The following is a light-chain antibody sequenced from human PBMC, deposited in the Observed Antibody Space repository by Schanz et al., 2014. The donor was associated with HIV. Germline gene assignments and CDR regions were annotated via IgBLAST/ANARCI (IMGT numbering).Light chain of an antibody. J-gene: IGLJ2*01. CDR2: EDN. Sequence: FMLTQPHSVSESPGKKITLSCTRSSGSIASGYVQWYQRRPGSAPTIVIYEDNQRPSGVPVRFSGSIDSSSNSASLTISGLKTEDEADYYCQSYDNSNLVVFGGGTKLTVL. CDR1: SGSIASGY. V-gene: IGLV6-57*04. CDR3: QSYDNSNLVV.